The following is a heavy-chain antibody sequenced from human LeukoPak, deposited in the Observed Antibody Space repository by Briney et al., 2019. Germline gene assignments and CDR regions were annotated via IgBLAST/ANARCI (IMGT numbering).Heavy chain of an antibody. Sequence: PSETLFLTCTVSGGSISSYYWSWIRQPAGKGLEWIGRIYTSGSTNYNPSLKSRVTMSVDTSKNQFSLKLSAVTAADTAVYYCAREWVQGIGGITMVRGVPPVGRYYYYYGMDVWGQGTTVTVSS. CDR3: AREWVQGIGGITMVRGVPPVGRYYYYYGMDV. D-gene: IGHD3-10*01. J-gene: IGHJ6*02. V-gene: IGHV4-4*07. CDR2: IYTSGST. CDR1: GGSISSYY.